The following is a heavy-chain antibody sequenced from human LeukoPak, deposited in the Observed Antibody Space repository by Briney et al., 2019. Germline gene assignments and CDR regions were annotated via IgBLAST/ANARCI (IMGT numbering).Heavy chain of an antibody. CDR3: AKDLGLSVGTTPFDY. J-gene: IGHJ4*02. D-gene: IGHD1-26*01. Sequence: QPGRSLRLSCAASGFTFSSYAMHWVRQAPGKGLEWVAVISYDGGNKYYADSVKGRFTISRDNSKNTLYLQMDSLRVEDTAIYYCAKDLGLSVGTTPFDYWGQGTLVTVSS. V-gene: IGHV3-30-3*01. CDR2: ISYDGGNK. CDR1: GFTFSSYA.